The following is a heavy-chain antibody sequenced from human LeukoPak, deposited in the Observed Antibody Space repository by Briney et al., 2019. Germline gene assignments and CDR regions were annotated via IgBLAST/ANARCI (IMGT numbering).Heavy chain of an antibody. CDR2: ISRSGGST. Sequence: QTGGSLRLSCAASGFTFSSYAMSWVRQAPGKGLEWVSAISRSGGSTYYADSVKGRFTISRDNSKNTLYLQMNSLRAEDTAVYYCAKGFSGYSYGYKGYYFDYWGQGTLVTVSS. CDR1: GFTFSSYA. J-gene: IGHJ4*02. CDR3: AKGFSGYSYGYKGYYFDY. V-gene: IGHV3-23*01. D-gene: IGHD5-18*01.